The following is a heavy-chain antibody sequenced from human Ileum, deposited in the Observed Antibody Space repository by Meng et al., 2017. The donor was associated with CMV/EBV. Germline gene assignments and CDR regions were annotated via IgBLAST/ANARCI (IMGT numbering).Heavy chain of an antibody. Sequence: QPPESGPGPGKPTENLSRTLDHTWDGVSTNNVDWSWIRASPPRGSEWLGSTAYRYKWNYEYKVSVRSRITICVDTSKNQFSLQLRSVTPEDTAVYYCARESEYLRFVHWGQGTLVTVSS. V-gene: IGHV6-1*01. J-gene: IGHJ4*02. CDR3: ARESEYLRFVH. CDR1: WDGVSTNNVD. CDR2: TAYRYKWNY. D-gene: IGHD2-2*01.